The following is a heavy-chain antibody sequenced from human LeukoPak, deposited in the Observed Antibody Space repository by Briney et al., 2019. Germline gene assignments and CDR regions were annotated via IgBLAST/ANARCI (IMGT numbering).Heavy chain of an antibody. Sequence: ASVKVSCKASGGTFSSYAISWVRQAPGQGLEWMGGIIPIFGTANYAQRFQGRVTITADESTSTAYMELSSLRSEDTAVYYCARDRTLGEPGFDYWGQGTLVTVPS. CDR2: IIPIFGTA. CDR1: GGTFSSYA. CDR3: ARDRTLGEPGFDY. J-gene: IGHJ4*02. D-gene: IGHD1-26*01. V-gene: IGHV1-69*13.